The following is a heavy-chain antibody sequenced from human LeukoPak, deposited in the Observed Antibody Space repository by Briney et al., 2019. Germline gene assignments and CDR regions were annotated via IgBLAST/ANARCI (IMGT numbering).Heavy chain of an antibody. CDR2: IYYSGTT. J-gene: IGHJ2*01. CDR1: GGSISSSTYY. CDR3: ARVEVPRDINDWYFDL. D-gene: IGHD2-15*01. Sequence: SETLSLTCTVSGGSISSSTYYWGWIRQPPGKGLEWIGSIYYSGTTYYNTSLKSRISTSVDTSKNQFSLKLRLATAADTAVYYCARVEVPRDINDWYFDLWGRGTLVTVSS. V-gene: IGHV4-39*07.